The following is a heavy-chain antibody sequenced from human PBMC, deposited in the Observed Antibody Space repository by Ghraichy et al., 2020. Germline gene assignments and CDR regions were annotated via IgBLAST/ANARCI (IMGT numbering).Heavy chain of an antibody. CDR3: ARPGGYYDSSGYYQGAFDI. CDR2: IYYSGST. V-gene: IGHV4-39*01. CDR1: GGSISSSSYY. D-gene: IGHD3-22*01. Sequence: SETLSLTCTVSGGSISSSSYYWGWIRQPPGKGLEWIGSIYYSGSTYYNPSLKSRVTISVDTSKNQFSLKLSSVTAADTAVYYCARPGGYYDSSGYYQGAFDIWGQGTMVTVSS. J-gene: IGHJ3*02.